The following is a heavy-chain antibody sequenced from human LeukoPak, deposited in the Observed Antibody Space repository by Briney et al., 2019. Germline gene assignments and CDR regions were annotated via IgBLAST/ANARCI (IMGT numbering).Heavy chain of an antibody. J-gene: IGHJ6*02. Sequence: SETLSLTCAVSGGSISSGSYSWSWIRQPPGKGLEWIGYIYPRGSTYYNPSLKSRVILSLDKSANQFSLNLSSVTAADTAVYYCARDSPPSLGYYGMDVWGQGTTVTVSS. D-gene: IGHD2-2*01. CDR3: ARDSPPSLGYYGMDV. V-gene: IGHV4-30-2*01. CDR2: IYPRGST. CDR1: GGSISSGSYS.